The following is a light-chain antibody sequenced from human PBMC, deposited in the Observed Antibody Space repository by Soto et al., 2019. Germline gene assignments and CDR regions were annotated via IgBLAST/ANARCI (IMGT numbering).Light chain of an antibody. CDR2: AAS. V-gene: IGKV1-39*01. J-gene: IGKJ1*01. CDR1: QSINTY. CDR3: QQSYSIPWT. Sequence: DIQMTQSPSSLSASVGDRVTITCRASQSINTYLNWYQQKPGKAPKLLIYAASSLQSGVPSRFCGSGSGTDFTLTISSLQPEDSATYYCQQSYSIPWTFGQGTKVEIK.